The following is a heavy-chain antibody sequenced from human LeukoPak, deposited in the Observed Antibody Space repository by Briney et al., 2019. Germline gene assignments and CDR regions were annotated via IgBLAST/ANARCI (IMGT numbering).Heavy chain of an antibody. J-gene: IGHJ6*03. CDR3: ARDNSGSGSDGEDVGFNYYYYYMDV. D-gene: IGHD3-10*01. CDR1: GGSISSYY. Sequence: SETLSLTCTVSGGSISSYYWSWIRQPTGKGLEWIGRIYTSGSTNYNPSLKSRVTMSVDTSKNQFSLKLSSVTAADTAVYYCARDNSGSGSDGEDVGFNYYYYYMDVWGKGTTVTVSS. V-gene: IGHV4-4*07. CDR2: IYTSGST.